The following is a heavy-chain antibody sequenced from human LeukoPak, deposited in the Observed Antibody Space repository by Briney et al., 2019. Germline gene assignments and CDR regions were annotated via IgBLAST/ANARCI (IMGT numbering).Heavy chain of an antibody. Sequence: ASVKVSCKASGYTFTSYDINWVRQATGQGLEWMGWMNPNSGNTGYAQKFQGRVTMTGNTSIGTAYMELSSLRSEDTAVYYCARGGKYYYDSSGYYGFDYWGQGTLVTVSS. J-gene: IGHJ4*02. D-gene: IGHD3-22*01. CDR2: MNPNSGNT. CDR3: ARGGKYYYDSSGYYGFDY. V-gene: IGHV1-8*01. CDR1: GYTFTSYD.